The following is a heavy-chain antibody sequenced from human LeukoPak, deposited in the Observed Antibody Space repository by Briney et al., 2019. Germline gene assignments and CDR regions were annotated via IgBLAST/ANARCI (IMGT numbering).Heavy chain of an antibody. CDR2: ISAYNGNT. CDR3: ARARLTPTYDSSGYAFDY. CDR1: GYTFTSYG. Sequence: ASVQVSCKASGYTFTSYGISWVRQAPGQGLEWMGWISAYNGNTNYAQKLQGRVTMTTDTSTSTAYMELRSLRSDDTAVYYCARARLTPTYDSSGYAFDYWGQGTLVTVSS. D-gene: IGHD3-22*01. J-gene: IGHJ4*02. V-gene: IGHV1-18*04.